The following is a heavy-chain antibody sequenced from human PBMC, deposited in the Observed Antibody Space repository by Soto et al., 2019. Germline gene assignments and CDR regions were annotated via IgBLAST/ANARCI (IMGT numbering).Heavy chain of an antibody. CDR2: ITPNSGGT. J-gene: IGHJ4*02. CDR3: ASSIGYSSGFDY. Sequence: ASVKVSCKASGYTFTGYYMHWVRQAPGQGLEWMGWITPNSGGTNYAQKFQGWVTMTRDTSISTAYMELSRLRSDDTAVYYCASSIGYSSGFDYWGQGTLVTVSS. V-gene: IGHV1-2*04. D-gene: IGHD6-19*01. CDR1: GYTFTGYY.